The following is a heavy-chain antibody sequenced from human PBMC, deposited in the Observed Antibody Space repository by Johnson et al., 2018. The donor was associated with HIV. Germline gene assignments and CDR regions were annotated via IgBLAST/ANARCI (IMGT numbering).Heavy chain of an antibody. CDR2: IWYDGRNK. CDR3: AIDPGEWEERGGDACDI. D-gene: IGHD1-26*01. J-gene: IGHJ3*02. Sequence: QVQLVESGGGVVQPGRSLRLSCAASGFTFSSYGMHWVRQGPGKGLEWVAVIWYDGRNKYYADSVKGRFTISRDNSKNTLYLQMNSLRAEDTAVYYCAIDPGEWEERGGDACDIWGQGTKVTGSS. V-gene: IGHV3-33*01. CDR1: GFTFSSYG.